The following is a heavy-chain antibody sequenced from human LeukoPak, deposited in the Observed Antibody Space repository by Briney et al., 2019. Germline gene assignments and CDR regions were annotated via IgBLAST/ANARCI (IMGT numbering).Heavy chain of an antibody. D-gene: IGHD5-24*01. Sequence: SVKVSCKASGGTFSSYTISWVRQAPGQGLEWMGRIIPILGIANYAQKFQGRVTITADKSTSTAYMEMSSLRSEDTAVYCCERERWLQFRCAFDICGQGKMFTVSS. CDR1: GGTFSSYT. CDR2: IIPILGIA. J-gene: IGHJ3*02. V-gene: IGHV1-69*04. CDR3: ERERWLQFRCAFDI.